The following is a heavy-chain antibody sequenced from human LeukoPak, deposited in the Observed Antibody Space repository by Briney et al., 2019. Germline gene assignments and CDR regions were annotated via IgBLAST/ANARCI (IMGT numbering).Heavy chain of an antibody. J-gene: IGHJ3*02. CDR1: GFTFSSHY. CDR3: ARESNSGGDALDI. Sequence: GGSLRLSCAASGFTFSSHYMTWVRQAPGKGLEWVANIKQDSSDKFYVDSVRGRFTISRDNARNSLYLHMNSLTAEDTAVYYCARESNSGGDALDIWGQGTMVTVSS. CDR2: IKQDSSDK. V-gene: IGHV3-7*01. D-gene: IGHD1-26*01.